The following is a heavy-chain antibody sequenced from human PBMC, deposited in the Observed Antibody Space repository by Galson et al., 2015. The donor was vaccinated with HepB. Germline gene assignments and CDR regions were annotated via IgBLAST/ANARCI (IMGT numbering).Heavy chain of an antibody. CDR3: ARFVVLSYAFDI. J-gene: IGHJ3*02. CDR2: ISAYNGNT. CDR1: GYTFTSYG. Sequence: SCRASGYTFTSYGISWVRQAPGQGLEWMGWISAYNGNTNYAQKLQGRVTMTTDTSTSTAYMELRSLRSDDTAVYYCARFVVLSYAFDIWGQGTMVTVSS. V-gene: IGHV1-18*01. D-gene: IGHD2-21*01.